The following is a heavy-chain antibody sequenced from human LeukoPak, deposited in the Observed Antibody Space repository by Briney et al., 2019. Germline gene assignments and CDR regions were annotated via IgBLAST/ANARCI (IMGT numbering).Heavy chain of an antibody. Sequence: GGSLRLSCAASGFTFGTYSMNWVRQAPGKGLEWVSSISSSSSYIDYADSVKGRFTIFRDNAKNSLYLQMNSLRAEDTAVYYCARSARPGDYVRGQYYYGMDIWGQGTPVPVSS. CDR1: GFTFGTYS. J-gene: IGHJ6*02. CDR3: ARSARPGDYVRGQYYYGMDI. D-gene: IGHD4-17*01. V-gene: IGHV3-21*01. CDR2: ISSSSSYI.